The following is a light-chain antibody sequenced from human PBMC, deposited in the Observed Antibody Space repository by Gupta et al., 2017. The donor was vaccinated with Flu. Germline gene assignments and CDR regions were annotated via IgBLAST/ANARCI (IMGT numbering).Light chain of an antibody. CDR1: SSDVGGYNY. CDR2: EVS. CDR3: SSYTSSRTWV. V-gene: IGLV2-14*01. J-gene: IGLJ3*02. Sequence: QSALTQPASVSGSPGQSITISCTGTSSDVGGYNYVSWYQQHPGKAPKLMIYEVSNRPSGVSNRFSGSKSGNTASLTISGLQAEDEADYYCSSYTSSRTWVFGGGTKLTGL.